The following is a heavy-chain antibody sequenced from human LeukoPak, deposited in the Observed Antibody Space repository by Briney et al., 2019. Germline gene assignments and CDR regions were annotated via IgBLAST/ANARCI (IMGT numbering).Heavy chain of an antibody. CDR3: ARDRRYSGSHKFDY. CDR2: ISAYNGNT. Sequence: GASVKVSCKASGYTFTSYGISWVRQAPGQGLEWMGWISAYNGNTNYAQKLQGRVTMTTDTSTSTACMELRSLRSDDTAVYYCARDRRYSGSHKFDYWGQGTLVTVSS. D-gene: IGHD1-26*01. CDR1: GYTFTSYG. V-gene: IGHV1-18*01. J-gene: IGHJ4*02.